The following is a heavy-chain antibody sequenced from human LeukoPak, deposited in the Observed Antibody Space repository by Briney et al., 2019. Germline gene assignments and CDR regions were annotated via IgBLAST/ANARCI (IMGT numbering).Heavy chain of an antibody. CDR3: AKDLNRLVATIGEIFDY. V-gene: IGHV3-74*01. D-gene: IGHD5-12*01. Sequence: GGSLRLSCAASGFTFSSYWMHWVRQAPGKGLVWVSRINSDGSSTSYADSVKGRFTISRDNSKNTLYLQMNSLRAEDTAVYYCAKDLNRLVATIGEIFDYWGQGTLVTVSS. CDR2: INSDGSST. J-gene: IGHJ4*02. CDR1: GFTFSSYW.